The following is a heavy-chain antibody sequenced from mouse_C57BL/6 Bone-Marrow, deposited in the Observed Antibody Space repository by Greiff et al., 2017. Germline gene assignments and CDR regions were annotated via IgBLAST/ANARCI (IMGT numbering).Heavy chain of an antibody. CDR3: TTGSLYYYARDY. CDR1: GFNIKDDY. Sequence: EVQLQQSGAELVRPGASVKLSCTASGFNIKDDYMHWVKQRPEQGLEWIGWIDPENGDTENASKFQGKATITADTSSNTAYLQLSSLTSEATAVYFCTTGSLYYYARDYWGRGTGATVTA. D-gene: IGHD6-5*01. J-gene: IGHJ4*01. V-gene: IGHV14-4*01. CDR2: IDPENGDT.